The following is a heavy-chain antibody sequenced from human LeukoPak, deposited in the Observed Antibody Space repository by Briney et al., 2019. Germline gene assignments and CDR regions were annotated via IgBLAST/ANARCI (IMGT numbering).Heavy chain of an antibody. Sequence: SVKVSCKASGYTSTSYGISWVRQAPGQGLEWMGRIIPIFGTANYAQKFQGRVTITTDESTSTAYMELSSLRSEDTAVYYCARDSTLTDNYDSSGLDYWGQGTLVTVSS. CDR2: IIPIFGTA. CDR1: GYTSTSYG. D-gene: IGHD3-22*01. CDR3: ARDSTLTDNYDSSGLDY. J-gene: IGHJ4*02. V-gene: IGHV1-69*05.